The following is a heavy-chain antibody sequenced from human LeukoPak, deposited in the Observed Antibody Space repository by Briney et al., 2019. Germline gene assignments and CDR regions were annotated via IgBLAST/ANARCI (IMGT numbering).Heavy chain of an antibody. CDR3: AKDGPLKKQVYYYMDV. CDR1: GFTFSSYT. J-gene: IGHJ6*03. V-gene: IGHV3-21*06. Sequence: GGSLRLSCAASGFTFSSYTINWVRQAPGKGLEWVSSISGNSNYIYYADSVKGRFTISRDSAKSSLYLQMNSLRAEDTAVYYCAKDGPLKKQVYYYMDVWGKGTTVTVSS. CDR2: ISGNSNYI.